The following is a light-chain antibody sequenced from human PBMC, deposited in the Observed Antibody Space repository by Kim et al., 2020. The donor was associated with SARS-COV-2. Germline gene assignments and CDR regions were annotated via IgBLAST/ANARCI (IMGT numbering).Light chain of an antibody. CDR1: QTITTY. CDR2: AAS. J-gene: IGKJ1*01. Sequence: ASGGDRVTITGRASQTITTYLNGYQQKSGKAPKVLVYAASTLQSGVPSRFSGGGSGTHFTLTINSLQPEDFATYYCQQSYRTRWTFGQGTKVDIK. V-gene: IGKV1-39*01. CDR3: QQSYRTRWT.